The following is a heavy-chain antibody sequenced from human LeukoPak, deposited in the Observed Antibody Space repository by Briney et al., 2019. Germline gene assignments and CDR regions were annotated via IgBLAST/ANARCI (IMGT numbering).Heavy chain of an antibody. CDR1: GYTFTSYG. D-gene: IGHD2-15*01. CDR2: ISAYNGNT. CDR3: ARVVVVAATHPDAFDI. V-gene: IGHV1-18*01. J-gene: IGHJ3*02. Sequence: VKVSCKASGYTFTSYGISWVRQAPGQGLEWMGWISAYNGNTNYAQKLQGRVTMTTDTSTSTAYMELRSLRSDDTAVYYCARVVVVAATHPDAFDIWGQGTMVTVSS.